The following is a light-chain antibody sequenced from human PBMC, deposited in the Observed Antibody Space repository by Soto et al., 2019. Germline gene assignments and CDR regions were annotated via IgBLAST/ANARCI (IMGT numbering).Light chain of an antibody. CDR2: GAS. V-gene: IGKV3-20*01. J-gene: IGKJ1*01. Sequence: EIVLTQSPGTLSLSPGERATLSCRASQSVSSSDLAWYQQKPGQAPRLLIYGASSRATGIPDGFSGSGSGTDFALNISGLEPEDSAAYDCESDGATFGQGTKVEIK. CDR1: QSVSSSD. CDR3: ESDGAT.